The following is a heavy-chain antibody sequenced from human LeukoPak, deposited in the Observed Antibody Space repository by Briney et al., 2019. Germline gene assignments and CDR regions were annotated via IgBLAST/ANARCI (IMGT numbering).Heavy chain of an antibody. J-gene: IGHJ6*02. D-gene: IGHD6-13*01. CDR2: TRNKANSYTT. V-gene: IGHV3-72*01. CDR3: ARSAARPPNYYYGMDV. Sequence: GGSLRLSCAASGFTFSDHYMDWVRQAPGKGLEWVGRTRNKANSYTTEYAASVKGRFTISRDDSKNSLYLQMNSLKTEDTAVYYCARSAARPPNYYYGMDVWGQGTTVTVSS. CDR1: GFTFSDHY.